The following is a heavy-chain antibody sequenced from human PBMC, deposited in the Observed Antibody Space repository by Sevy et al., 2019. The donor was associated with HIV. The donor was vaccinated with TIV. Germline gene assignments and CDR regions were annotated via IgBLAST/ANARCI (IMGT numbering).Heavy chain of an antibody. J-gene: IGHJ4*02. Sequence: GGSLRLSCAASGLIFSHYGMHWVRQAPGKGLEWVAFISFDGSNKYYVDSVKGRFTISRDNSKNTLYLQMNSLRTEDTALYYCAKNRAAAASGGFDYWGQGTLVTVSS. CDR3: AKNRAAAASGGFDY. CDR2: ISFDGSNK. CDR1: GLIFSHYG. V-gene: IGHV3-30*02. D-gene: IGHD2-2*01.